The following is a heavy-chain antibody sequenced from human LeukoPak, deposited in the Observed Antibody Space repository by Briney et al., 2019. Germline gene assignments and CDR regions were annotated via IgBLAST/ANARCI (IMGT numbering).Heavy chain of an antibody. J-gene: IGHJ6*03. CDR1: GGSISSYY. Sequence: PSGTLSLTCTVSGGSISSYYWSWIRQPAGKGLEWIGRIYTSGSTNYNPSLKSRVTMSVDTSKNQFSLKLSSVTAADTAVYYCARDIYCSSTSCNTGYYYYYMDVWGKGTTVTVSS. CDR2: IYTSGST. CDR3: ARDIYCSSTSCNTGYYYYYMDV. V-gene: IGHV4-4*07. D-gene: IGHD2-2*02.